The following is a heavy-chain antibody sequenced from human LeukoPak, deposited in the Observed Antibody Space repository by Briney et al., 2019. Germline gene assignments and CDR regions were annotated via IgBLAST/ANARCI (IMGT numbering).Heavy chain of an antibody. J-gene: IGHJ6*02. Sequence: PGGSLRLSCAASGFMPGNHWMHWVRQAPGKGLVWVSRINTDGSNTRYTDSVKGRFTISRDSAKNTVYLQMNSLRAEDTAVYYCATDTNQGRNGLDVWGLGTTVAVSS. CDR3: ATDTNQGRNGLDV. CDR2: INTDGSNT. D-gene: IGHD1-14*01. CDR1: GFMPGNHW. V-gene: IGHV3-74*01.